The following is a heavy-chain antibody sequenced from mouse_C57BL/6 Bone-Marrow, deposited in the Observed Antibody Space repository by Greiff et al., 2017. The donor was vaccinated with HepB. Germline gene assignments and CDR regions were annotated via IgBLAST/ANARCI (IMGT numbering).Heavy chain of an antibody. D-gene: IGHD1-1*01. CDR3: ARQYYYGSRGYWYFDV. J-gene: IGHJ1*03. Sequence: DVQLQESVAELVRPGASVKLSCTASGFNIKNTYMHWVKQRPEQGLEWIGRIDPANGNTKYAPKFQGKATITADTSSNTAYLQLSSLTSEDTAIYYCARQYYYGSRGYWYFDVWGTGTTVTVSS. CDR1: GFNIKNTY. V-gene: IGHV14-3*01. CDR2: IDPANGNT.